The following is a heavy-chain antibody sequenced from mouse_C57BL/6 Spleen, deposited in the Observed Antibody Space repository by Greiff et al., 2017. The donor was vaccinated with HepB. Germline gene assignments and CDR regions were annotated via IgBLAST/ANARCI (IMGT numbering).Heavy chain of an antibody. CDR3: ARSAIYYGMDY. J-gene: IGHJ4*01. Sequence: QVQLQQSGAELVKPGASVKISCKASGYAFSSYWMNWVKQRPGKGLEWIGQIYPGDGDTNYNGKFKGKATLTADKSSSTAYMQLSSLTSEDSAVYFCARSAIYYGMDYWGQGTSVTVSS. CDR1: GYAFSSYW. CDR2: IYPGDGDT. V-gene: IGHV1-80*01.